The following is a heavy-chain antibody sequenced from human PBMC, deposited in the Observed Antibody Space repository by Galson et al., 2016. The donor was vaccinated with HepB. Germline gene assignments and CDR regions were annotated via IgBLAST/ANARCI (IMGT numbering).Heavy chain of an antibody. J-gene: IGHJ4*02. CDR2: ISSSSSYI. Sequence: SLTLSCAASGSTFSSYSMNWLLKAPWKRLEWVSSISSSSSYIDYADSVKGRFTISRDNAKNSLYLQMNSLRAEDTAVYYCARGDIVGAIFDYWGQGTLVTVSS. CDR3: ARGDIVGAIFDY. D-gene: IGHD1-26*01. V-gene: IGHV3-21*01. CDR1: GSTFSSYS.